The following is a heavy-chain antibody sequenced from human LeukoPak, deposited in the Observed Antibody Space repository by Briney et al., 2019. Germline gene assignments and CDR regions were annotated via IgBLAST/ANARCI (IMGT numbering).Heavy chain of an antibody. CDR1: GYTFTSYG. J-gene: IGHJ4*02. D-gene: IGHD3-3*01. CDR2: ISAYNGNT. Sequence: ASVTVSCKASGYTFTSYGISWVRQAPGQGLEWMGWISAYNGNTNYAQKLQGRVTMTTDTSTSTAYMELRSLRSDDTAVYYCARDYHVGYYDFWSGYLAYWGQGTLVTVSS. V-gene: IGHV1-18*01. CDR3: ARDYHVGYYDFWSGYLAY.